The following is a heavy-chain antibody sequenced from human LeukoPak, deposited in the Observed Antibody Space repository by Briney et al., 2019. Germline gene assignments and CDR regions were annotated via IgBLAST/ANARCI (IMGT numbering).Heavy chain of an antibody. CDR2: IRQDGSEK. CDR1: GFTFSSYW. V-gene: IGHV3-7*01. J-gene: IGHJ6*02. D-gene: IGHD3-3*01. Sequence: GGSLRLSCAASGFTFSSYWMSWVRQAPGKGLEWVANIRQDGSEKHYVDSVKGRFTISRDNAQNSLYLQMNSLRAEDTAVYYCARSLGVVAPYYYYYGMDVWGQGTTVTVPS. CDR3: ARSLGVVAPYYYYYGMDV.